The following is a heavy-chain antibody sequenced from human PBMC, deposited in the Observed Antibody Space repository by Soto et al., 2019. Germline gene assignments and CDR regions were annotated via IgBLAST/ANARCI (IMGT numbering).Heavy chain of an antibody. Sequence: ASVKVSCKASGYTFTGYYTHWVRQAPGQGLEWMGWINPNSGGTNYAQKFQGWVTMTRDTSISTAYMELSRLRSDDTAVYYCARALPHYYGSGSYYGPFDYWGRGTLVTVSS. J-gene: IGHJ4*02. V-gene: IGHV1-2*04. CDR3: ARALPHYYGSGSYYGPFDY. CDR1: GYTFTGYY. CDR2: INPNSGGT. D-gene: IGHD3-10*01.